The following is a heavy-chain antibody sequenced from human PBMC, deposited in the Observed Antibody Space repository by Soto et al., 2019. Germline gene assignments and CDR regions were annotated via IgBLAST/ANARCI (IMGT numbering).Heavy chain of an antibody. J-gene: IGHJ3*02. CDR1: GFTVSSNY. Sequence: EGSLRLSCAASGFTVSSNYMSWVRQAPGKGLEWVSVIYSGGSTYYADSVKGRFTISRDNSKNTLYLQMNSLRAEDTAVYYCARGKTAMGDAFDIWGQGTMVTVSS. V-gene: IGHV3-53*01. CDR3: ARGKTAMGDAFDI. CDR2: IYSGGST. D-gene: IGHD5-18*01.